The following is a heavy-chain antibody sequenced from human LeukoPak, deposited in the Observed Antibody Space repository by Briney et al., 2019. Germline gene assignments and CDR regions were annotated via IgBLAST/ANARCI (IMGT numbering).Heavy chain of an antibody. CDR2: IRYDGSNK. V-gene: IGHV3-30*02. CDR1: GFTFSSYG. J-gene: IGHJ4*02. Sequence: PGGSLRLSCAASGFTFSSYGMHWVRQAPGRGLEWVAFIRYDGSNKYYADSVKGRFTISRDNSKNTLYLQMNSLRAEDTAVYYCAKDRIAAAGHWGQGTLVTVSS. D-gene: IGHD6-13*01. CDR3: AKDRIAAAGH.